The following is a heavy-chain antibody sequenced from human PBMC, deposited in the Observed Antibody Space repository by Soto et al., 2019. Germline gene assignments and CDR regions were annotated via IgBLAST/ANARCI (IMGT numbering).Heavy chain of an antibody. J-gene: IGHJ4*02. CDR3: ARESEDLTSNFDY. CDR1: GFTFTRYS. V-gene: IGHV3-21*06. CDR2: ISSTTNYI. Sequence: PGGSLRLSCTASGFTFTRYSMNWVRQAPGKGLEWVSSISSTTNYIYYGDSMKGRFTISRDNAKNSLYLEMNSLRAEDTAVYYCARESEDLTSNFDYWGQGTLVTVSS.